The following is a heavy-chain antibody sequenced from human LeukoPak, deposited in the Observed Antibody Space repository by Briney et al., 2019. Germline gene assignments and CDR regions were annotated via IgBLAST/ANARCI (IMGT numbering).Heavy chain of an antibody. CDR1: GYTFTSYD. CDR2: MNPNSGNT. V-gene: IGHV1-8*01. J-gene: IGHJ6*03. CDR3: ARGTLYYDFWSGYYMDV. Sequence: ASVKVSCKASGYTFTSYDINWVRQATGQGLEWMGWMNPNSGNTGYAQKFQGRVTMTRNTSISTAYMELSSLRSDDTAVYYCARGTLYYDFWSGYYMDVWGKGTTVTVSS. D-gene: IGHD3-3*01.